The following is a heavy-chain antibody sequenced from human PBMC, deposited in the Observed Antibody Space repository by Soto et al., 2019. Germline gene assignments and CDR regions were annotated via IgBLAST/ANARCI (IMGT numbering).Heavy chain of an antibody. V-gene: IGHV1-18*01. D-gene: IGHD2-15*01. CDR2: ISTDRGDT. J-gene: IGHJ4*02. CDR3: ARDALNRCGKYFDY. Sequence: QVQLVQSGAEVKKPGASVKVSCKASGYSFTTHDITWLRQAPGKGLEWVGGISTDRGDTIYPQNLQGRVTMTTDSSTSTVYMELKSLRSDDTAVYYCARDALNRCGKYFDYWGQGTLVTVSS. CDR1: GYSFTTHD.